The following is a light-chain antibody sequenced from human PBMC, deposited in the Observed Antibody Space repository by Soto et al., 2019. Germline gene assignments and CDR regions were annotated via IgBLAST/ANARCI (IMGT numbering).Light chain of an antibody. CDR2: TNN. Sequence: QSVVTQPPSASGTPGQRITISCSGSSSNIESHTVNWFQQVPGAAPKLLIKTNNQRPSGVPDRFSGSKSGASASLAISGLQSDDEAHYYCATWDDSLNAAVFGGGTQLTVL. CDR3: ATWDDSLNAAV. J-gene: IGLJ7*01. V-gene: IGLV1-44*01. CDR1: SSNIESHT.